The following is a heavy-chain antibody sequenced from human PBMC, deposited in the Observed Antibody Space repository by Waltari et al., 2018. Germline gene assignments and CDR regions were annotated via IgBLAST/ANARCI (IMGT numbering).Heavy chain of an antibody. D-gene: IGHD3-3*02. J-gene: IGHJ6*02. Sequence: EVQLVESGGGLVQPGGSLRLSCAASGFTFSTYWMHWVRQAQGEGLVWVSRIISDGSTTNYADSVKGRFTISRDNAKNTLYLQMNSLRAEDTAVYYCTRTLAMDVWGQGTTVTVSS. V-gene: IGHV3-74*01. CDR2: IISDGSTT. CDR3: TRTLAMDV. CDR1: GFTFSTYW.